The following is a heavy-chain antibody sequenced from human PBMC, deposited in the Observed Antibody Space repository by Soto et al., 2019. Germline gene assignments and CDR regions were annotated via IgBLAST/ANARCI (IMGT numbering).Heavy chain of an antibody. CDR1: GYSISTHS. CDR2: VSHIGSA. V-gene: IGHV4-59*10. CDR3: ARYYWSLRYFDL. J-gene: IGHJ4*02. D-gene: IGHD2-15*01. Sequence: PSETLSLTCAVSGYSISTHSWSWIRLPAGKGLEWIGHVSHIGSADYSPSLKSRVTMSVDTSKNQFSLKLSSVSAADTAVYYCARYYWSLRYFDLWGQGTLVTVSS.